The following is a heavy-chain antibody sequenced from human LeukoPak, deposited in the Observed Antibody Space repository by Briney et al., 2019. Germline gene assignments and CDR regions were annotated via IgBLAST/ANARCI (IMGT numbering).Heavy chain of an antibody. Sequence: GGSLRLSCAASDFTVNNYGMHWVRQAPGKGLEWVAVISYDGNSKYYADSVKGRFTISRDNSKNTLYLQMNSLRAEDTAVYYCAKAANWGSFDYWGQGTLVTVSS. J-gene: IGHJ4*02. CDR3: AKAANWGSFDY. CDR2: ISYDGNSK. CDR1: DFTVNNYG. V-gene: IGHV3-30*18. D-gene: IGHD7-27*01.